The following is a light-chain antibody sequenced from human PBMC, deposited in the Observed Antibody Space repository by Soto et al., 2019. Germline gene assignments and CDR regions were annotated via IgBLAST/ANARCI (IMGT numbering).Light chain of an antibody. J-gene: IGKJ1*01. CDR1: QSVSSSS. V-gene: IGKV3-20*01. CDR2: GAS. Sequence: EIVLTQSPGTLSLSPGDRATLSCRASQSVSSSSLAWYQQKPGQAPSLLIYGASRRAAGIPDRFSGSGSGKNFTLTISRLEPEDFAVYYCQQGVSSPRPFGRGTKVEIK. CDR3: QQGVSSPRP.